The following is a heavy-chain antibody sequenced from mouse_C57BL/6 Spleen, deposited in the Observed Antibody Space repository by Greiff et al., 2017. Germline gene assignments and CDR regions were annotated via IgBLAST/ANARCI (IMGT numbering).Heavy chain of an antibody. CDR2: IYPGSGNT. Sequence: VMLVESGAELVRPGASVKLSCKASGYTFTDYYINWVKQRPGQGLEWIARIYPGSGNTYYNEKFKGKATLTAEKSSSTAYMQLSSLTSEDSAVYFCARGALPLYFDVWGTGTTVTVSS. CDR3: ARGALPLYFDV. J-gene: IGHJ1*03. CDR1: GYTFTDYY. V-gene: IGHV1-76*01.